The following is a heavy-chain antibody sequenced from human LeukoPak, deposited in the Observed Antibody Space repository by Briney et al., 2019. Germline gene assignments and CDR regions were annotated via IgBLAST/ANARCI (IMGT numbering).Heavy chain of an antibody. V-gene: IGHV1-18*01. CDR1: GYTFTSYG. CDR3: ARKGTGYPFDY. J-gene: IGHJ4*02. CDR2: ISAYNGNT. D-gene: IGHD3-9*01. Sequence: ASVKVSCKASGYTFTSYGISWVRQAPGQGLEWMGWISAYNGNTNYAQNLQDRVTMTTDTSTSTAYTELRSLRSDDTAVYYCARKGTGYPFDYWGQGTLVTVSP.